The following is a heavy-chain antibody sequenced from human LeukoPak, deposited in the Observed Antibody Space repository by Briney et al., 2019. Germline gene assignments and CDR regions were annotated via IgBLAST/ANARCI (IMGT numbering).Heavy chain of an antibody. CDR2: IYYSGST. D-gene: IGHD3-22*01. Sequence: SETLSLXCTVSGGSSSSYYWSWIRQPPGKGLESIGYIYYSGSTNYNPSLKSRVTISVDTSKNQFSLKLSSVTAADTAVYYCARVDSSGYYIDYWGQGTLVTVSS. J-gene: IGHJ4*02. CDR3: ARVDSSGYYIDY. CDR1: GGSSSSYY. V-gene: IGHV4-59*01.